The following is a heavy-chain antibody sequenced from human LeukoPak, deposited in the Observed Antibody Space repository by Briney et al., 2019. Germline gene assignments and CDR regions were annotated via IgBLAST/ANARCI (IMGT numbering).Heavy chain of an antibody. CDR1: GSTFTTNG. CDR3: AKHLISGWSLDC. D-gene: IGHD6-19*01. J-gene: IGHJ4*02. Sequence: GGSLRLSCAASGSTFTTNGMHWVRQAPGKGLEWVAFIWSDGNNKYYADSVKGRFTVSRDNSKNTLFLQMNSLRTDDTAVYYCAKHLISGWSLDCWGQGTLVTVSS. V-gene: IGHV3-30*02. CDR2: IWSDGNNK.